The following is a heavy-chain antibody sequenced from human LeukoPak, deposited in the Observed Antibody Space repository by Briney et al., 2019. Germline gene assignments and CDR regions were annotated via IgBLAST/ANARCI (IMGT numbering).Heavy chain of an antibody. Sequence: ASVKVSCKASGYTFSSYGISWVRQAPGQGLEWMGWISVYNGNTNYAQKFQGRVSMTTGTSTSTAYMELRSLRSDDTAVYYCARGRGYYDSSGYYYFDYWGQGTLVTVSS. CDR3: ARGRGYYDSSGYYYFDY. CDR1: GYTFSSYG. V-gene: IGHV1-18*01. CDR2: ISVYNGNT. J-gene: IGHJ4*02. D-gene: IGHD3-22*01.